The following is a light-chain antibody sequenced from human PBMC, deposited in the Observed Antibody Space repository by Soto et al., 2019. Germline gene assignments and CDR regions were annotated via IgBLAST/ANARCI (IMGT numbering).Light chain of an antibody. CDR3: QQYDNFPIT. CDR1: QYIRNY. CDR2: DAS. V-gene: IGKV1-33*01. J-gene: IGKJ5*01. Sequence: DIQMTQSPSSLSASVGDIFTITCRASQYIRNYLNWYQQKPGKAPRLLIYDASNLETGVPSRFSGSGSGTDFTFTISSLQPEDFATYYCQQYDNFPITFGRGTRLEIK.